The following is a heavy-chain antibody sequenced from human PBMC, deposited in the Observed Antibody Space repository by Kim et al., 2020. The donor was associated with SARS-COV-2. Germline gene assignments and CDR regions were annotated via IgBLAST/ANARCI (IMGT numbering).Heavy chain of an antibody. CDR1: GYTFTSYA. CDR3: ARRRQWLVGGERNWFDP. J-gene: IGHJ5*02. Sequence: ASVKVSCKASGYTFTSYAMNWVRQAPGQGLEWMGWINTNTGNPTYAQGFTGRFVFSLDTSVSTAYLQISSLKAEDTAVYYCARRRQWLVGGERNWFDPWGQGTLVTVSS. V-gene: IGHV7-4-1*02. CDR2: INTNTGNP. D-gene: IGHD6-19*01.